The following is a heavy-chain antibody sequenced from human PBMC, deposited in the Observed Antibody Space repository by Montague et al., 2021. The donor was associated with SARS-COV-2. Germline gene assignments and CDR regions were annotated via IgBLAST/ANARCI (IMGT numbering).Heavy chain of an antibody. CDR2: IISDGSST. J-gene: IGHJ4*02. CDR3: VREEK. CDR1: GFTFSSYG. Sequence: SLRLSFAASGFTFSSYGMHWVRQAPGKGLVWVSRIISDGSSTTYADSVKGRFTIYRDNDKNTLYLQMNSLTDEDTAVYYCVREEKWGQGTRVTVSS. V-gene: IGHV3-74*01.